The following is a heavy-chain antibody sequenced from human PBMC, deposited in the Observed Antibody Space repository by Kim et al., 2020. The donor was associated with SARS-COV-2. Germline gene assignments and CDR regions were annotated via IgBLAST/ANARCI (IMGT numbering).Heavy chain of an antibody. CDR3: ARDEASAGKPVDY. Sequence: NPSLKSRGTMSVDTSKNQLSLKLTAVTAADTALYYCARDEASAGKPVDYWGQGILVTVSS. V-gene: IGHV4-4*07. J-gene: IGHJ4*02. D-gene: IGHD6-13*01.